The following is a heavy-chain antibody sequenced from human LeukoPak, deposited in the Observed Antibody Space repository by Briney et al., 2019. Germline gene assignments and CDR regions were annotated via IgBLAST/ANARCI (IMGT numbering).Heavy chain of an antibody. V-gene: IGHV3-74*03. CDR2: INSDGSSI. CDR1: GFTFSFSA. Sequence: PGGSLRLSCAASGFTFSFSAMHWVRQAPGKGLEWVSRINSDGSSITYADSVKGRFTISRDNAKNTLYLQMNSLGVEDTAVYYCAREGRVSGYDFDSWGQGTLVTASS. CDR3: AREGRVSGYDFDS. D-gene: IGHD5-12*01. J-gene: IGHJ4*02.